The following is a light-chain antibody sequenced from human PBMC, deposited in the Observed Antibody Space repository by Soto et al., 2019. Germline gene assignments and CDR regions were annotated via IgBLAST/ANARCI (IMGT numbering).Light chain of an antibody. Sequence: QSALTQPPSVSGAPGHRVTISCTGSRSNIGAGYDVHWYQQLPGTAPKLLVSGNTNRPSGVPDRFSGSKSGTSASLAITGLQAEDEADYYCQSFDSSLRGWVFGGGTKLTVL. V-gene: IGLV1-40*01. J-gene: IGLJ3*02. CDR2: GNT. CDR1: RSNIGAGYD. CDR3: QSFDSSLRGWV.